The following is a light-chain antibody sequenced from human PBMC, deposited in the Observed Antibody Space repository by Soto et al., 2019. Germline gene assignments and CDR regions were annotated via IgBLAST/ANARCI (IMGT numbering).Light chain of an antibody. CDR2: DAS. V-gene: IGKV3-11*01. CDR1: QSVGSD. Sequence: EIVMTQSPATLSVSPGERATLSCRASQSVGSDLAWYQQKPGQAPRLVISDASSRATGIPARFSGSGSGADFTLTISSLEPEDFAVYYCQQRYSWPLTFGGGTKVEI. CDR3: QQRYSWPLT. J-gene: IGKJ4*01.